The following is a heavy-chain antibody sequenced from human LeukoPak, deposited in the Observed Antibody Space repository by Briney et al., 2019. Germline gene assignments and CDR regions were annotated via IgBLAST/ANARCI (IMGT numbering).Heavy chain of an antibody. J-gene: IGHJ3*02. CDR3: ARVSAQYSSSWDDAFDI. V-gene: IGHV3-7*01. D-gene: IGHD6-13*01. CDR1: GFTFNKYW. Sequence: GGSLRLSCAASGFTFNKYWMTWVRQAPGKGLEWVANIKQDGSEKYYVDSVKGRFTISRDNAKNSLYLQMNGLRAEDTAVYYCARVSAQYSSSWDDAFDIWGQGTMVTVSS. CDR2: IKQDGSEK.